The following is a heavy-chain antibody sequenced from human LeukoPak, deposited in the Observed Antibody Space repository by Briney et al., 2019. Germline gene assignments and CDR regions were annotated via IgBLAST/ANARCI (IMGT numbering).Heavy chain of an antibody. Sequence: TGGSLRLSCAASGFPFSDYVMHWVRQAPGKGLEWVAVIRYDGNNKYYADSVKGRFTISRDNSKNMLYLQMNSLGTEDTAVYYRAKDRWGAVASFDYWGQGTLVTVSS. CDR2: IRYDGNNK. CDR3: AKDRWGAVASFDY. V-gene: IGHV3-30*02. J-gene: IGHJ4*02. D-gene: IGHD6-19*01. CDR1: GFPFSDYV.